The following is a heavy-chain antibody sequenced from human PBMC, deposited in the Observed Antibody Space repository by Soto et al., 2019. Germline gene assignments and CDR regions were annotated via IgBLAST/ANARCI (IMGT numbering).Heavy chain of an antibody. Sequence: QVQLVQSGAEVKKPGSSVKVSCKASGGTFSSYAISWVRQAPGQGLEWMGGIIPISDTTNYAQKFQGRVTITAHESTSTAYMELSSLRSEDTAVYYCARSQGSSTSLEIYYSYYYGMDVWGQGTTVTVSS. J-gene: IGHJ6*02. CDR3: ARSQGSSTSLEIYYSYYYGMDV. CDR2: IIPISDTT. V-gene: IGHV1-69*01. CDR1: GGTFSSYA. D-gene: IGHD2-2*01.